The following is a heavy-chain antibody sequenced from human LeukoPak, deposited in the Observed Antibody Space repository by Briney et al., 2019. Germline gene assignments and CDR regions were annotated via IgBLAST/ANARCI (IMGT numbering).Heavy chain of an antibody. D-gene: IGHD3-3*01. Sequence: NASETLSLTCTVSGGSISSSSYYWGWIRQPPGKGLEWIGSIYYSGSTYYNPSLKSRVTISVDTSKNQFSLKLSSVTAADTAVYYRARVWSNYDAYWYFDLWGRGTLVTVSS. V-gene: IGHV4-39*01. CDR1: GGSISSSSYY. J-gene: IGHJ2*01. CDR3: ARVWSNYDAYWYFDL. CDR2: IYYSGST.